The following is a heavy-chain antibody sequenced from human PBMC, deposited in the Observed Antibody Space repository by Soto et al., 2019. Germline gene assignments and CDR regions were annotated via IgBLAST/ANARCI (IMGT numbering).Heavy chain of an antibody. D-gene: IGHD4-17*01. J-gene: IGHJ4*02. CDR2: INAGRGKT. CDR3: ARWIDNGYFDY. CDR1: GFSFTSYS. V-gene: IGHV1-3*01. Sequence: QGQLVQSGAEVKKPGASGKVSCGTSGFSFTSYSFHWVRQAPAQGLQWMGWINAGRGKTKYSQQFQGRVTFTWDTSANTVYMELSRLTSEDTSVFFGARWIDNGYFDYWGQGTLVTVSA.